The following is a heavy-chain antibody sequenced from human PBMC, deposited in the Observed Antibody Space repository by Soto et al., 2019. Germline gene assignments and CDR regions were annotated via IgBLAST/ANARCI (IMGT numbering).Heavy chain of an antibody. Sequence: QLQLQESGSGLVKHSQTLSLTCAVSGGSISSGGYSCSWIRQPPGKGLEWIGYIYHSGSTYYNPSLTSLVARLIDRSKNQFSLKPISVTAADTAVYYWANSHAGAHITASVHWGQGTLVTVSS. D-gene: IGHD6-13*01. CDR3: ANSHAGAHITASVH. CDR2: IYHSGST. CDR1: GGSISSGGYS. J-gene: IGHJ4*02. V-gene: IGHV4-30-2*01.